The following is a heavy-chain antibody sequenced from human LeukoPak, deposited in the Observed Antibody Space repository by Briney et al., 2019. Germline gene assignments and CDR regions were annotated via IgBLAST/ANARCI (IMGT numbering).Heavy chain of an antibody. J-gene: IGHJ4*02. CDR3: ARDLPTLSDCSGGSCYS. CDR2: IIPILGIA. CDR1: GGTFSSYA. Sequence: ASVKVSCKASGGTFSSYAISWVRQAPGQGLEGMGRIIPILGIANYAQKFQGRVTITADKSTSTAYMELSSLRSEDTAVYYCARDLPTLSDCSGGSCYSWGQGTLVTVSS. V-gene: IGHV1-69*04. D-gene: IGHD2-15*01.